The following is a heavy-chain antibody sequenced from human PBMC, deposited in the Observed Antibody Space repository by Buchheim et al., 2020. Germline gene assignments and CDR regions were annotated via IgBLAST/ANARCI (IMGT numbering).Heavy chain of an antibody. D-gene: IGHD3-22*01. CDR3: ARGVASDYYDSSGYQAYFDY. CDR2: INPNSGGT. J-gene: IGHJ4*02. CDR1: GYTFTGYY. V-gene: IGHV1-2*02. Sequence: QVQLVQSGAEVKKPGASVKVSCKASGYTFTGYYMHWVRQAPGQGLEWMGWINPNSGGTNYAQKFQGRVTMTRATSLSSAYMELSMLRSDDTAVYYCARGVASDYYDSSGYQAYFDYWGQGTL.